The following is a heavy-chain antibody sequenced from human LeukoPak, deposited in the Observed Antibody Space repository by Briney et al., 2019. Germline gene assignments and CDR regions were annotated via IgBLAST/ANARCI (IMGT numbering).Heavy chain of an antibody. J-gene: IGHJ4*02. Sequence: PSETLSLTCTVSGGSISSSSYYWGWIRQPPGKGLEWIGSIYYSGSTYYNPSLKSRVTISVDTSKNQFSLKLSSVTAADTAVYYCARGGGGYNFGVSYWGQGTLVTVSS. V-gene: IGHV4-39*07. CDR2: IYYSGST. D-gene: IGHD5-24*01. CDR1: GGSISSSSYY. CDR3: ARGGGGYNFGVSY.